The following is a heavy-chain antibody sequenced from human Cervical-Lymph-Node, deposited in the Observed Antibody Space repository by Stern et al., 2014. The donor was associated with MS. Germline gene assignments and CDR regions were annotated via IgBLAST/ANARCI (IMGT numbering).Heavy chain of an antibody. D-gene: IGHD3-22*01. V-gene: IGHV1-46*03. J-gene: IGHJ6*02. CDR3: ARENYRRYSYDSSPSFVYNYAMDV. Sequence: QVQLVQSGAEVKKPGASVSVSCKASGYTFTNYYMNWVRQAPGQGLEWMGIINPADGSTTYAQNFQGRVTMTRDTSTNTVYMDLSSLRSEDTAVYFCARENYRRYSYDSSPSFVYNYAMDVWGQGTTVTVSS. CDR1: GYTFTNYY. CDR2: INPADGST.